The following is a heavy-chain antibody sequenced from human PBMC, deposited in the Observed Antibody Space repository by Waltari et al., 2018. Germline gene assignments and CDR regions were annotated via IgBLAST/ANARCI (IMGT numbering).Heavy chain of an antibody. CDR1: GSTFNIYW. D-gene: IGHD5-12*01. Sequence: EVNLVESGGGLVQPGGSLSLSLAAPGSTFNIYWMSWVRQAPGKGLEWVANIYLDGSEKHYVDSVKGRFTISRDNAKNSLYLQMNSLRAEDTAVYYCVRGATIAFDNWGQGTLVTVSS. CDR3: VRGATIAFDN. J-gene: IGHJ4*02. V-gene: IGHV3-7*01. CDR2: IYLDGSEK.